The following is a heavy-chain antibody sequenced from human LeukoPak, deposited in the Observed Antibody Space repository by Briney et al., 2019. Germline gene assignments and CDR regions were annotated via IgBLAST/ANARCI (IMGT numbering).Heavy chain of an antibody. CDR3: ATLSSTWWFDP. V-gene: IGHV3-11*01. CDR2: ISSSGSTI. CDR1: GFTFSDYY. J-gene: IGHJ5*02. Sequence: GGSLRLSCAASGFTFSDYYMSWIRQAPGKGLEWVSYISSSGSTIYYADSVKGRFTISRDNSKNTLYLQMNSLRAEDTAVYYCATLSSTWWFDPWGQGTLVTVSS. D-gene: IGHD2-2*01.